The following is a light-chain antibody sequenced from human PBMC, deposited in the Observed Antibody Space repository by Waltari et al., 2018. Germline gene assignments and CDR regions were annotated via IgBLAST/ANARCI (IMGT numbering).Light chain of an antibody. J-gene: IGKJ2*03. CDR2: WAS. V-gene: IGKV4-1*01. CDR3: QQYLTLPYS. CDR1: QSVLYRSNYQNY. Sequence: ELPQSPDSLTVTQGERATIHCKSSQSVLYRSNYQNYLAWFQQKPGQPPKLLIRWASTRESGVPDRFSGSGSDTDFTLTISSLQAEDVAVYYCQQYLTLPYSFGQGTKLEIK.